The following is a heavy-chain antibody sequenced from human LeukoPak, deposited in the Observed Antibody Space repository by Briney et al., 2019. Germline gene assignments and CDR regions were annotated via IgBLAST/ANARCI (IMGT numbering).Heavy chain of an antibody. Sequence: SETLSLTCTVSGGSISSSSYYWGWIRQPPGKGLEWIGSIYYSGSTYYNPSLKSRVTISVDTSKNQFSLKLSSVTAADTAVYYCARENYGDYPFDYWGQGTLVTVSS. J-gene: IGHJ4*02. V-gene: IGHV4-39*02. CDR3: ARENYGDYPFDY. CDR2: IYYSGST. CDR1: GGSISSSSYY. D-gene: IGHD4-17*01.